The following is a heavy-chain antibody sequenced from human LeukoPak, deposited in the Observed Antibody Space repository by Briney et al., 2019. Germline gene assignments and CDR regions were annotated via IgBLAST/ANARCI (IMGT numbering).Heavy chain of an antibody. D-gene: IGHD6-6*01. CDR2: MNPNSGNT. CDR3: AGVAALTGGYYYYYGMDV. V-gene: IGHV1-8*01. CDR1: GYTFTSYD. Sequence: ASVKVSCKASGYTFTSYDINWVRQATGQGLEWMGWMNPNSGNTGYAQKFQGRVTMTRNTSISTAYMELSSLRSEDTAVYYCAGVAALTGGYYYYYGMDVWGQGTMVTVSS. J-gene: IGHJ6*02.